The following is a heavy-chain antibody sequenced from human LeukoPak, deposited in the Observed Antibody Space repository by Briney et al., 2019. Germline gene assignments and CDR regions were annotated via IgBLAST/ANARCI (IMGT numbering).Heavy chain of an antibody. CDR2: IYYSGST. V-gene: IGHV4-59*08. D-gene: IGHD3-22*01. Sequence: SETLSLTCTVSGGSISSYYWSWIRQPPGKGLEWIGYIYYSGSTNYNPSLKSRVTISVDTSKNQFSLKLSSVTAADTAVYYCANHYYDSSGYYSSPYAFDIWGQGTTVIVSS. CDR1: GGSISSYY. CDR3: ANHYYDSSGYYSSPYAFDI. J-gene: IGHJ3*02.